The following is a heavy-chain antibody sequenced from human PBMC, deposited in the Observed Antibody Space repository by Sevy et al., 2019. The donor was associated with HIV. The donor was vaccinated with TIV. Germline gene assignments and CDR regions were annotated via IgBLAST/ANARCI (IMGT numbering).Heavy chain of an antibody. CDR1: GYTFTNYH. Sequence: ASVKVSCKTSGYTFTNYHITWVRQAPGQGLEWMGWITPNNGNTKVAQRLQGRVTMTTDTSTSTAYMELRSLKSDDTAVYYCARVGDIVVVPAARDAFDIWGQGTMVTVSS. J-gene: IGHJ3*02. D-gene: IGHD2-2*01. CDR3: ARVGDIVVVPAARDAFDI. V-gene: IGHV1-18*01. CDR2: ITPNNGNT.